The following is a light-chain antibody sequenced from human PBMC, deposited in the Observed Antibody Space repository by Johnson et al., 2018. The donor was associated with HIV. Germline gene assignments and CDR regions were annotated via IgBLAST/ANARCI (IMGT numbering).Light chain of an antibody. V-gene: IGLV1-51*02. CDR2: ENN. CDR1: SSNIGNNY. J-gene: IGLJ1*01. CDR3: GTWASSLSAGF. Sequence: QSVLTQPPSVSAAPGQKVTISCSGSSSNIGNNYVSWYQQLPGTAPKLLICENNKRPSGIPDRFSGSKSGTSATLGITGLQTGDEADYYCGTWASSLSAGFFGTGTKVTVL.